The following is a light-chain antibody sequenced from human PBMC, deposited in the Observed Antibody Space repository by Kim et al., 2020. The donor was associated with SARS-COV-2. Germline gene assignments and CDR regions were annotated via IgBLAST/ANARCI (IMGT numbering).Light chain of an antibody. CDR1: STDFTTYNY. Sequence: PGQSDTISYSGTSTDFTTYNYVSWYQQHPGKAPKLIIYEITGRPSGVPDRFSGSKSGDTASLTVSGLQAEDEADYYCTSHANDNYVFGTGTKVTVL. CDR3: TSHANDNYV. J-gene: IGLJ1*01. CDR2: EIT. V-gene: IGLV2-8*01.